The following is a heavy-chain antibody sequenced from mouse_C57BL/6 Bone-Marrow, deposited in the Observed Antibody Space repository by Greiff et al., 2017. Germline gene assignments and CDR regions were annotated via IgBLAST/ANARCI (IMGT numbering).Heavy chain of an antibody. V-gene: IGHV1-26*01. J-gene: IGHJ2*01. CDR2: INPNNGGT. Sequence: EVQLQQSGPELVKPGASVKISCKASGYTFTDYYMNWVKQSHGKSLEWIGDINPNNGGTSYNQKFKGKATLTVDKSSSTAYMELRSLTSEDSAVYYCARWDYYYGSSPFLDYWGQGTTLTVSS. D-gene: IGHD1-1*01. CDR3: ARWDYYYGSSPFLDY. CDR1: GYTFTDYY.